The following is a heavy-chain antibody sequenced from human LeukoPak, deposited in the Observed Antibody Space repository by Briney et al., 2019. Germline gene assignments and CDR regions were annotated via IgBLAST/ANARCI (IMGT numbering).Heavy chain of an antibody. V-gene: IGHV3-64*01. Sequence: PGGSLRLSCAASGFTFSSYAMHWVRQAPGKGLEYVSAISSNGGSTYYANSVKGRFTISRDNSKNTLYLQMNSLRAEDTAVYYCAKDTIVVVPNYYYYYYMDVWGKGTTVTVSS. CDR2: ISSNGGST. D-gene: IGHD2-15*01. CDR1: GFTFSSYA. CDR3: AKDTIVVVPNYYYYYYMDV. J-gene: IGHJ6*03.